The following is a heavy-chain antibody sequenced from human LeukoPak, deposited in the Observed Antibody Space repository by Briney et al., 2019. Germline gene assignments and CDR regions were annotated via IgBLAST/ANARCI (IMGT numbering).Heavy chain of an antibody. Sequence: GGSLRLSCAASGFTFSNFGMHWVRQAPGEGLEWVAFISYDGSDEFYADSVKGRFTLSRDTSKNTLYLQMNSLRAEDTAVYYCASESVADAFDIWGQGTMVTVSS. V-gene: IGHV3-30*12. CDR3: ASESVADAFDI. CDR1: GFTFSNFG. D-gene: IGHD2-21*01. CDR2: ISYDGSDE. J-gene: IGHJ3*02.